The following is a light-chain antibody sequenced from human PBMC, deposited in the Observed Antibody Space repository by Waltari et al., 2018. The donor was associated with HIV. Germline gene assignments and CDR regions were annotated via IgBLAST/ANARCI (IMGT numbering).Light chain of an antibody. CDR2: NTN. CDR3: QSSDSTLSGSV. J-gene: IGLJ2*01. Sequence: QSVLTQPPSVSGAPGQRVTLSCTGSRSNIGTHEVHWYQQLPGTAPRLLIYNTNSRPSWVPDRFSGSKSGTSASLAINGLQAEDEADYYCQSSDSTLSGSVFGGGTKLTVL. V-gene: IGLV1-40*01. CDR1: RSNIGTHE.